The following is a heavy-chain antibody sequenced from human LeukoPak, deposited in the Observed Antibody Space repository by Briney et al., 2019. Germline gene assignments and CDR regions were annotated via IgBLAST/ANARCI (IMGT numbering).Heavy chain of an antibody. Sequence: GGSLRLSCAASGFTFSSYAMRWVRQAAGKGGEWVSAIRGSGGSTYYADSVKGRFTISRDNSKNTLYLQMNSLRAEDTAVYYCAKGDTIGDRLYYYYGMDVWGQGTTVTVSS. D-gene: IGHD4-17*01. CDR1: GFTFSSYA. V-gene: IGHV3-23*01. CDR2: IRGSGGST. J-gene: IGHJ6*02. CDR3: AKGDTIGDRLYYYYGMDV.